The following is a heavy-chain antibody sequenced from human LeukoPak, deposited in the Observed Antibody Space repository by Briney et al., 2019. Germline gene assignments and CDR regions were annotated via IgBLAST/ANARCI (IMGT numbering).Heavy chain of an antibody. Sequence: GGSLRLSCAASGFTFDDYGMSWVGQAPGKGLEWVSGINWNGGSTGYADSVKGRFTISRDNAKNSLYLQMNSLRAEDTALYYCARGTGEDIVVVPTPGAAFDIWGQGTMVTVSS. CDR3: ARGTGEDIVVVPTPGAAFDI. D-gene: IGHD2-2*01. CDR1: GFTFDDYG. J-gene: IGHJ3*02. V-gene: IGHV3-20*04. CDR2: INWNGGST.